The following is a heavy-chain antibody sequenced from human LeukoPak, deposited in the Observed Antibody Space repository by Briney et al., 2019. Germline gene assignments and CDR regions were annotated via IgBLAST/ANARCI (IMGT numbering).Heavy chain of an antibody. CDR1: GYTFTSTY. D-gene: IGHD1-26*01. CDR2: IRAFNGKT. CDR3: ARGGTYYPSIDY. V-gene: IGHV1-18*01. Sequence: GGSVKVSCKPSGYTFTSTYINWVRQAPGQGLEWMGWIRAFNGKTNYAQKFQGRVTMTTDSSTSTAFMDLTSLRPDDTAVYYCARGGTYYPSIDYWGQGTLVTVSS. J-gene: IGHJ4*02.